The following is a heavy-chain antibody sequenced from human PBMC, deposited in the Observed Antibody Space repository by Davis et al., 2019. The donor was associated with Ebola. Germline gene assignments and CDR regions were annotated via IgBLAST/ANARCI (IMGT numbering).Heavy chain of an antibody. J-gene: IGHJ4*02. CDR2: IIPIFGTA. CDR1: AGTFSSYA. V-gene: IGHV1-69*13. D-gene: IGHD3-22*01. Sequence: SVQVSCKASAGTFSSYAISWVRQAPGQGLEWLGGIIPIFGTANYAQKFQGRVTITADESTSTAYMELSSLRSEDTAVYYCAREGVHYYDSSGFVWGQGTLVTVSS. CDR3: AREGVHYYDSSGFV.